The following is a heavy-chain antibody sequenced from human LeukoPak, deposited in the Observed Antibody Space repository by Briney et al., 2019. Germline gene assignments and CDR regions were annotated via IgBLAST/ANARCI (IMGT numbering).Heavy chain of an antibody. Sequence: SVKVSCKASGGTFSSYAISWVRQAPGQGLEWMGGIIPIFGTANYAQKFQGRVTITTDESTSTAYMELSSLRSEDMAVYYCARVAVAGRRGYYMDVWGKGTTVTVSS. CDR2: IIPIFGTA. D-gene: IGHD6-19*01. CDR3: ARVAVAGRRGYYMDV. J-gene: IGHJ6*03. V-gene: IGHV1-69*05. CDR1: GGTFSSYA.